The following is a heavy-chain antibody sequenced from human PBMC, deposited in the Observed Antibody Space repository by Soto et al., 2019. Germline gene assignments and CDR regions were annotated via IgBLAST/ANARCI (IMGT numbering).Heavy chain of an antibody. V-gene: IGHV1-2*04. CDR2: INPNSGGT. CDR3: ARDLGYYGSGSYSDY. J-gene: IGHJ4*02. Sequence: GASVKVSCKASGYTFTGYYMHWVRQAPGQGLEWMGWINPNSGGTNYAQKFQGWVTMTRDTSISTAYMELSRLRSDDTAVYYCARDLGYYGSGSYSDYWGQGTLVTVSS. CDR1: GYTFTGYY. D-gene: IGHD3-10*01.